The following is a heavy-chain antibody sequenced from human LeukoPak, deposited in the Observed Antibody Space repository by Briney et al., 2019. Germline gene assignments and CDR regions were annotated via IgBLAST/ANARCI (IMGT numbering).Heavy chain of an antibody. D-gene: IGHD1-26*01. CDR1: GFTVSSNY. CDR3: ARGQGGSFYFDY. J-gene: IGHJ4*02. Sequence: GGSLRLSCAASGFTVSSNYMSWVRQAPGKGLEWVSVIYSGGGTYYADSVKGRFTFSRDNSENTLYLQMNSLRAEDTAVYFCARGQGGSFYFDYWGQGTLVTVSS. V-gene: IGHV3-53*01. CDR2: IYSGGGT.